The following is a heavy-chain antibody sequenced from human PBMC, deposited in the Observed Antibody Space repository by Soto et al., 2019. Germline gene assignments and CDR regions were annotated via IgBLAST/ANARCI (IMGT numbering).Heavy chain of an antibody. CDR3: ARYRREAVAGYTLDN. V-gene: IGHV4-59*01. CDR2: VYNSGST. CDR1: GGSISSNY. J-gene: IGHJ4*02. D-gene: IGHD6-13*01. Sequence: EALSLTCTVSGGSISSNYWTWIRQPPGKGLEWIGYVYNSGSTNYNPSLKSRVTISEDTSKSQFSLKVNSMTAADTAVYYCARYRREAVAGYTLDNWGQGILVTVSS.